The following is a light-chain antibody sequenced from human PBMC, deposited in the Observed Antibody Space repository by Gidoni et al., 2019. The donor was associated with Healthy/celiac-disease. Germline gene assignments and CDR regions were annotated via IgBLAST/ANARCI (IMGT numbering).Light chain of an antibody. CDR2: GAS. V-gene: IGKV3-15*01. Sequence: ELVMTQYPATLSASPGESGTLTCRASQSVSSKLAWYQQKPGQALRLLIYGASTRATGLPARFSGSGSGTEFTLTISSLQSEDFAVYDCQQYNNWPPLTFGGGTKVEIK. J-gene: IGKJ4*01. CDR3: QQYNNWPPLT. CDR1: QSVSSK.